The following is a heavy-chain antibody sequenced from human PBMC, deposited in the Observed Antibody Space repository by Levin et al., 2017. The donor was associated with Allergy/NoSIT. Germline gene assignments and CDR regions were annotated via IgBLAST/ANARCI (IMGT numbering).Heavy chain of an antibody. CDR1: GFTFSSYG. CDR2: IWYDGSNK. D-gene: IGHD2-15*01. Sequence: GESLKISCAASGFTFSSYGMHWVRQAPGKGLEWVAVIWYDGSNKYYADSVKGRFTISRDNSKNTLYLQMNSLRAEDTAVYYCARGRQGVAAADYWGQGTLVTVSS. CDR3: ARGRQGVAAADY. V-gene: IGHV3-33*01. J-gene: IGHJ4*02.